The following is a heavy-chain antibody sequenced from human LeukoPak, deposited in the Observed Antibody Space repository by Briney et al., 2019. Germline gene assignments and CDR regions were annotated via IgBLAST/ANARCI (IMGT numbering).Heavy chain of an antibody. CDR2: ITGTGGST. V-gene: IGHV3-23*01. J-gene: IGHJ3*02. Sequence: GGSLRLSCAASGFTFTSYAMSWVRQAPGKGLEWVSAITGTGGSTYYSASVKGRFTISRDNSKNTLYLQMSSLRAKDTAMYYCAKVRDSRDWYKDAFDIWGQGTMVTVSS. D-gene: IGHD6-19*01. CDR1: GFTFTSYA. CDR3: AKVRDSRDWYKDAFDI.